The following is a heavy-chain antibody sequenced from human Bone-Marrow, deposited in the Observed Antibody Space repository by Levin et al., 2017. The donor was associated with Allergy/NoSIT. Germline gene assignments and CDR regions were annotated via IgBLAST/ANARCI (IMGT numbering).Heavy chain of an antibody. D-gene: IGHD6-13*01. CDR1: GGSISSSSYY. V-gene: IGHV4-39*01. J-gene: IGHJ5*02. Sequence: SETLSLTCTVSGGSISSSSYYWGWIRQPPGKGLEWIGSIYYSGSTYYNPSLKSRVTISVDTSKNQFSLKLSSVTAGDTAVYYCARHWRQPPAWFDPWGQGTLVTVSS. CDR2: IYYSGST. CDR3: ARHWRQPPAWFDP.